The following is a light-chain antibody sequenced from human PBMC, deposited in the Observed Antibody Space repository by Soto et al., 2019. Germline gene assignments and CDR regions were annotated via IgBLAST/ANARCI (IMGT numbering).Light chain of an antibody. J-gene: IGKJ1*01. V-gene: IGKV1-5*01. CDR3: QHYISFPWT. Sequence: DIQMTQSPSTLSASVGDRVTITCRASQTISSFLAWYQHKVGEAPKLLIAEASSLESGVPSRFSGSGSGTEFTLTISRLQTDDVATYYCQHYISFPWTFGQGTKVEI. CDR1: QTISSF. CDR2: EAS.